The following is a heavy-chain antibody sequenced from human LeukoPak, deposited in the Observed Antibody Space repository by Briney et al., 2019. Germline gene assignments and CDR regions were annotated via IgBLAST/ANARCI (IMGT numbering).Heavy chain of an antibody. J-gene: IGHJ3*02. V-gene: IGHV3-74*01. D-gene: IGHD3-22*01. CDR3: ARVNYYDHNAFDI. CDR1: GFTFDDYA. CDR2: INSDGSST. Sequence: GGSLRLSCAASGFTFDDYAMHWVRQAPGKGLVWVSRINSDGSSTNYADSVKGRSTISRDNAKNTLYLQMNSLRAEDTAVYYCARVNYYDHNAFDIWGQGTMVTVSS.